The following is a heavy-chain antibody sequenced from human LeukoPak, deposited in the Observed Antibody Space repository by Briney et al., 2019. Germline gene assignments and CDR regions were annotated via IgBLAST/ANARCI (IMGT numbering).Heavy chain of an antibody. Sequence: GGSLRLSCAASGFTFSSYWMGWVRQAPGKGLEWVANIKQDGSEKYYVDSVKGRFTISRDNAKNSLYLQMNSLRAEDTAVYYCARDLVDYDFWSGPSWGQGTLVTVSS. D-gene: IGHD3-3*01. J-gene: IGHJ5*02. V-gene: IGHV3-7*01. CDR2: IKQDGSEK. CDR3: ARDLVDYDFWSGPS. CDR1: GFTFSSYW.